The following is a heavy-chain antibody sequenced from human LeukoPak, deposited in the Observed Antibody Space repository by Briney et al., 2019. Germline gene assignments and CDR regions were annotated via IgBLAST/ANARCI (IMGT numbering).Heavy chain of an antibody. CDR1: GFTFSSYS. CDR2: ISGSGGST. J-gene: IGHJ4*02. V-gene: IGHV3-23*01. Sequence: GGSLRLSCAASGFTFSSYSMNWVRQAPGKGLEWVSAISGSGGSTYYADSVKGRFTISRDNSKNTLYLQMNSLRAEDTAVYYCAKRPNYYYYDSSGSGDWGQGTLVTVSS. CDR3: AKRPNYYYYDSSGSGD. D-gene: IGHD3-22*01.